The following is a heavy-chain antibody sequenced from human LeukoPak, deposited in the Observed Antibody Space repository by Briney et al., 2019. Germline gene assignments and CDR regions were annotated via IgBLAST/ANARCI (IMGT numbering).Heavy chain of an antibody. J-gene: IGHJ4*02. D-gene: IGHD6-19*01. CDR3: ARGGAVAGYFDY. CDR1: GGSVSSGSYY. CDR2: IYHSAST. V-gene: IGHV4-61*01. Sequence: SETLSLTCTVSGGSVSSGSYYWSWIRQPPGKGLEWIGYIYHSASTNYNPSLKSRVTISVDTSNNQFSLKLSSVTAADTAVYYCARGGAVAGYFDYWGQGTLVTVSS.